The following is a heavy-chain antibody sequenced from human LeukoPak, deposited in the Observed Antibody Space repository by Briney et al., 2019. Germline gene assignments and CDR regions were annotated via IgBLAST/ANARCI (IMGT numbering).Heavy chain of an antibody. CDR2: LYSSGYT. CDR1: GFSFSSNY. J-gene: IGHJ4*02. D-gene: IGHD3-9*01. V-gene: IGHV3-66*03. Sequence: GGSLRLSCAASGFSFSSNYMTWVRQAPGKGLEWVSVLYSSGYTNYADSVRGRFTISRDNSKNALYLQLTSLRLEDTALYYCVKDLTGTWSFDYWGQGTLVTVSS. CDR3: VKDLTGTWSFDY.